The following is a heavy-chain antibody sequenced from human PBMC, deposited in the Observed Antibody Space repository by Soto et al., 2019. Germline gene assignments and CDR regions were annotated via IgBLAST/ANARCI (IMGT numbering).Heavy chain of an antibody. Sequence: ASLKVSCKVSGYTLTELSMHWVRQAPGKGLEWMGGFDPEDGETIYAQKFQGRVTMTEDTSTDTAYMELSSLRSEDTAVYHCAAEGHTGTGWFDPCGQGTLVTDS. CDR1: GYTLTELS. V-gene: IGHV1-24*01. D-gene: IGHD2-8*02. J-gene: IGHJ5*02. CDR2: FDPEDGET. CDR3: AAEGHTGTGWFDP.